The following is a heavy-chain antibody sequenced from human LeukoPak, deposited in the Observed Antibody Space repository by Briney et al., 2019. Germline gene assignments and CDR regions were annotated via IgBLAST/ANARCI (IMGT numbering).Heavy chain of an antibody. D-gene: IGHD3/OR15-3a*01. J-gene: IGHJ4*02. CDR1: GFIFSDYD. Sequence: PGGSLRLSCDASGFIFSDYDMSWVRQAPKKGLEWVSGIRGSGDPAYYAESVKGRFTVYRDNFRNIVYLQMNSLRAEDTALYYCAKDLSSGTGRGFDHWGQGTLVSVSS. CDR3: AKDLSSGTGRGFDH. V-gene: IGHV3-23*01. CDR2: IRGSGDPA.